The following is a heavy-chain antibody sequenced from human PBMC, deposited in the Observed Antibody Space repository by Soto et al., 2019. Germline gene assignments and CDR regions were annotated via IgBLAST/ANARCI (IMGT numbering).Heavy chain of an antibody. V-gene: IGHV1-18*01. CDR3: VKDRDSNSWPSRDV. J-gene: IGHJ6*02. CDR1: GYTFTRNG. D-gene: IGHD3-22*01. Sequence: QDHLVQSGDEVKKPGASVNVSCKTSGYTFTRNGISWVRQAPGQGLEWMGWISPNSGNIKYAQKLQGRVIMTTDTSTSTAYMELRSLRFDDTAVYYCVKDRDSNSWPSRDVWGPGTTVTVAS. CDR2: ISPNSGNI.